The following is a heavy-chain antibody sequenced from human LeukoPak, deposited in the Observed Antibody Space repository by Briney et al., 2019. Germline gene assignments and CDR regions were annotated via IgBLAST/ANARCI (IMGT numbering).Heavy chain of an antibody. CDR1: GCTFDHYA. D-gene: IGHD4-23*01. V-gene: IGHV3-9*01. J-gene: IGHJ3*02. CDR3: AKDGLRWDISGAFDI. Sequence: RSLSLSCAASGCTFDHYAMHWVRQPPPKGREGVSGVSWNSGSIGYEASVKDRFTISRDNAKNSLYLQMNSLRAEDTALYYCAKDGLRWDISGAFDIWGQGTMVTVSS. CDR2: VSWNSGSI.